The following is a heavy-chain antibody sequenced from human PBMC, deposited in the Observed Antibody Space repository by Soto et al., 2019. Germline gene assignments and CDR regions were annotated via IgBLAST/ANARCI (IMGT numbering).Heavy chain of an antibody. Sequence: QVQLQQWGAGLLKPSETLSLTCAVSGGSLSDYYWPWIRQSPGKGLEWIGKIHPSGSTNYNPSLRSRVTISVDTSKNQVSLKLTSLTAADTAVYYCARGRDEYKLGNVWGQGTTVTVSS. V-gene: IGHV4-34*01. CDR3: ARGRDEYKLGNV. J-gene: IGHJ6*02. CDR2: IHPSGST. D-gene: IGHD1-1*01. CDR1: GGSLSDYY.